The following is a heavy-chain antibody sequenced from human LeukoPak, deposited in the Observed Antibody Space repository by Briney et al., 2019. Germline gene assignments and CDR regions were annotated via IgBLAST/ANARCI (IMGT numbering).Heavy chain of an antibody. CDR1: GYTFTSYG. J-gene: IGHJ4*02. CDR3: ARAKSGSYGGYFDY. Sequence: GASVKVSCKASGYTFTSYGISWVRQAPGQGLEWMGWISAYNGNTNDAQKLQGRVTMTTDTSTSTAYMELRSLRSDDTAVYYCARAKSGSYGGYFDYWGQGTLVTVSS. CDR2: ISAYNGNT. D-gene: IGHD1-26*01. V-gene: IGHV1-18*01.